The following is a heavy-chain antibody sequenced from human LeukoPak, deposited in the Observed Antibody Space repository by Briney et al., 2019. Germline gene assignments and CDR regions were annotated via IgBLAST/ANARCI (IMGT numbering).Heavy chain of an antibody. J-gene: IGHJ4*02. CDR1: GCTFTSYG. V-gene: IGHV1-18*01. CDR3: ARDGTRYCSSTSCYGWY. Sequence: ASVKVSCKASGCTFTSYGISWVRQAPGQGLEWMGWISAYNGNTNYAQKLQGRVTMTTDTSTSTAYMELRSLRSDDTAVYYCARDGTRYCSSTSCYGWYWGQGTLVTVSS. CDR2: ISAYNGNT. D-gene: IGHD2-2*01.